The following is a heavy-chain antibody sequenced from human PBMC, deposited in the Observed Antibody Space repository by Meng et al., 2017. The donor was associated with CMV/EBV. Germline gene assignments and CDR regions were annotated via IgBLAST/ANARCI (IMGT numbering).Heavy chain of an antibody. J-gene: IGHJ4*02. Sequence: GESLKISCAASGFTFSSYEVNWVRQAPGKGLEWVSYMSIGGYPVYYADSVRGRFTISRDNAKASLFLQMNSLRAEDTALYYCAVHSNTVWPNTMFWGQGTLVTVSS. CDR2: MSIGGYPV. CDR1: GFTFSSYE. D-gene: IGHD3-10*02. V-gene: IGHV3-48*03. CDR3: AVHSNTVWPNTMF.